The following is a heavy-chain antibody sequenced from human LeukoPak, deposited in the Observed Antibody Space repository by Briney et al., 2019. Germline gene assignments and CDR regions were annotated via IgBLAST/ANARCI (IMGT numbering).Heavy chain of an antibody. CDR3: ARHLVVGATTGFDY. D-gene: IGHD1-26*01. Sequence: SSETLSLTCTVSGGSISSSSYYWGWIRQPPGKGLEWIGSIYYSGSTYYNPSLKSRVTISVDTSKNQFSLKLSSVTAADTAVYYCARHLVVGATTGFDYWGQGTLVTVSS. J-gene: IGHJ4*02. V-gene: IGHV4-39*01. CDR2: IYYSGST. CDR1: GGSISSSSYY.